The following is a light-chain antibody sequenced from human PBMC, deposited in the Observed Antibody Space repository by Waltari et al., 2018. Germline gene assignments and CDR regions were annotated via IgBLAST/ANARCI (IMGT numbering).Light chain of an antibody. CDR3: SSYTSSSTPVV. Sequence: QSALTQPASVSGSPGQSITISCTGTSSDVGGYTYVSWNQQHPGKAPKLMIYDVSNRPSGVSNRFSGSKSGNTASLTISGLQAEDEADYYCSSYTSSSTPVVFGGGTKLTVL. CDR2: DVS. J-gene: IGLJ2*01. V-gene: IGLV2-14*03. CDR1: SSDVGGYTY.